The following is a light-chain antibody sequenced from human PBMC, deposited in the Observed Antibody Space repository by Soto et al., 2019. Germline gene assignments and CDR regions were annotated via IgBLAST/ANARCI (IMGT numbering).Light chain of an antibody. CDR1: QVITNS. J-gene: IGKJ3*01. CDR3: QTYNSAPGT. CDR2: GAS. V-gene: IGKV1-27*01. Sequence: DILMTQSPSSLSASVGDRVTITCRASQVITNSLAWYQQKPGERPNLLSFGASTLHSGVPSRFSGSGSGTEFAITISSLQPEDVATYYCQTYNSAPGTFGPGTKVDIK.